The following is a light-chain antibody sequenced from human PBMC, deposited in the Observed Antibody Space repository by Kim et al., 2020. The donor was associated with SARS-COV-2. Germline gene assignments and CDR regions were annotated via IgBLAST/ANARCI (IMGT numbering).Light chain of an antibody. J-gene: IGLJ3*02. CDR1: LSNIGSNV. V-gene: IGLV1-44*01. CDR3: AAWDDSLNGSV. Sequence: GQSVTISCSGSLSNIGSNVVNWYQQLPGTAPKLLIYSNDYRPSGVPDRFSGSKSGTSASLAISGLQSEDEADYYCAAWDDSLNGSVFGGGTQLTVL. CDR2: SND.